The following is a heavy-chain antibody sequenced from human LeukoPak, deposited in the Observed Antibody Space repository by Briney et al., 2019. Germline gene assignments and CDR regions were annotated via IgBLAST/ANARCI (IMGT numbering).Heavy chain of an antibody. J-gene: IGHJ4*02. CDR3: ARADCGGDCPFDY. D-gene: IGHD2-21*02. CDR1: GGSISSYY. V-gene: IGHV4-59*01. Sequence: SETLSLTCTVSGGSISSYYWSWIRQPPGKGLEWIGYIYYSGSTNYNPSLKSRVTISVDTSKNQFSLKLSSVTAADTAVYYCARADCGGDCPFDYWGQGTPVTVSS. CDR2: IYYSGST.